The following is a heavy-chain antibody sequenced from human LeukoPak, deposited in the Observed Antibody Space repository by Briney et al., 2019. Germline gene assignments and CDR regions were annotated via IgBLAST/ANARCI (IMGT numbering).Heavy chain of an antibody. D-gene: IGHD3-3*01. J-gene: IGHJ5*02. Sequence: SETLSLTCTVSGGSISSYYWSWIRQPAGKGLEWIGRIYTSGSTNYNPSLKSRVTMSVDTSKNQFSLKLSSVTAADTAVYYCARDQAYCDFHPSGFDPWGQGTLVTVSS. V-gene: IGHV4-4*07. CDR3: ARDQAYCDFHPSGFDP. CDR1: GGSISSYY. CDR2: IYTSGST.